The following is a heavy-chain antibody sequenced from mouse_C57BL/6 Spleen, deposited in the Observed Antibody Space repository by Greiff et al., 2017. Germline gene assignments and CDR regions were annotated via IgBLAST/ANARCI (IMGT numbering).Heavy chain of an antibody. D-gene: IGHD4-1*02. V-gene: IGHV5-17*01. CDR1: GFTFSDYG. CDR3: ARANWDVAY. Sequence: DVLLVESGGGLVKPGGSVKLSCAASGFTFSDYGMHWVRQAPEEGLEWVAYISSGSSTIYYADTVKGRFTISRDNAKITLFLQMASQRSEDTAMYYCARANWDVAYWGQGTLVTVSA. CDR2: ISSGSSTI. J-gene: IGHJ3*01.